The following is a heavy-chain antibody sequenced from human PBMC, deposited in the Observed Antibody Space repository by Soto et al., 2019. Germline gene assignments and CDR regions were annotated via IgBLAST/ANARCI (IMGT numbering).Heavy chain of an antibody. V-gene: IGHV3-11*01. Sequence: GGSLRLSCAASGFTFSDYYMSWIRQAPGKGLEWVSYISSSGSTIYYADSVKGRFTISRDNAKNSLYLQMNSLRAEDTAVYYCARPMITYNIKPPGYWGQGTLVTVSS. J-gene: IGHJ4*02. D-gene: IGHD3-16*01. CDR3: ARPMITYNIKPPGY. CDR2: ISSSGSTI. CDR1: GFTFSDYY.